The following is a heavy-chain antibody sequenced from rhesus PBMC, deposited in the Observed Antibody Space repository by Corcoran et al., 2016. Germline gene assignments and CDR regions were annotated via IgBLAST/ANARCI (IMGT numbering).Heavy chain of an antibody. CDR1: GGSISSSY. D-gene: IGHD5-42*01. CDR3: AREGDRGFRLDYFDY. J-gene: IGHJ4*01. V-gene: IGHV4-169*02. CDR2: IYGSGSST. Sequence: QLQLQESGPGLVKPSETLSVTCAVSGGSISSSYWSWIRQAAGKGLEWIGYIYGSGSSTNYNPSLKSRVILSVDTSKNQLSLKRSSVTTADTAGYYRAREGDRGFRLDYFDYWGQGVLVTVSA.